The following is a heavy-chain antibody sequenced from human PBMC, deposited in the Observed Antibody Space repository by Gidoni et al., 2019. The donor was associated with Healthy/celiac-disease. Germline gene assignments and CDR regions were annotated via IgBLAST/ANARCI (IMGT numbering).Heavy chain of an antibody. CDR1: GFTFDAYA. Sequence: EVQLVESGGGLVQPGRSLRLSCAASGFTFDAYAMHWVRQAPGKGLEWVSGISWNSGSIGYADSVKGRFTISRDNAKNSLYLQMNSLRAEDTALYYCAKGPSGWYREYYFDYWGQGTLVTVSS. V-gene: IGHV3-9*01. CDR2: ISWNSGSI. D-gene: IGHD6-19*01. CDR3: AKGPSGWYREYYFDY. J-gene: IGHJ4*02.